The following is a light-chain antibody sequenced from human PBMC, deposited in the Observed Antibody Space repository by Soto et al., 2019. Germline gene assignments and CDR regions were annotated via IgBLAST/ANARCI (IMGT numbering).Light chain of an antibody. CDR2: TNN. CDR3: AAWDDSLSGWV. Sequence: QSVLTQPPSASGTPGQRVSISCSGSSTNIGRNSISWYQNLPGTAPKLLIYTNNQRPSGVPARFSGSKSGTSASLDISGLQSEDEADYYGAAWDDSLSGWVFGGANKMTVL. CDR1: STNIGRNS. J-gene: IGLJ3*02. V-gene: IGLV1-44*01.